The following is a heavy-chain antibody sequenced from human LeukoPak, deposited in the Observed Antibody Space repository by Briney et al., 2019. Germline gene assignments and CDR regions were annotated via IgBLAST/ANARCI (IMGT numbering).Heavy chain of an antibody. CDR1: GFTFDDYG. D-gene: IGHD5-18*01. J-gene: IGHJ3*02. Sequence: GGSLRLSCAASGFTFDDYGMSWVRQAPGKGLEWVSGINWNGGSTGYADSVKGRFTISRDNAKNSLYLQMNSLRAEDTALYYCARGLSSRGYTYGTPAFTFDIWGQGTMVTVSS. V-gene: IGHV3-20*04. CDR3: ARGLSSRGYTYGTPAFTFDI. CDR2: INWNGGST.